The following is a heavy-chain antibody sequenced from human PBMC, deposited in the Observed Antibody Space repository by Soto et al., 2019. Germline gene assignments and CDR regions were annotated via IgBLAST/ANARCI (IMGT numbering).Heavy chain of an antibody. J-gene: IGHJ4*02. Sequence: QVQLQESGPGLVKPSETLSLTCTVSGGSIRSYYWSWIRQSPGKGLEWIGYMYYRGSTKYNPSLKRLVTIEIDTSRNQFSLKLSSVTAADTSVYYCARGTFGGVKDWGQGTLVTVSS. CDR2: MYYRGST. V-gene: IGHV4-59*01. D-gene: IGHD3-16*01. CDR1: GGSIRSYY. CDR3: ARGTFGGVKD.